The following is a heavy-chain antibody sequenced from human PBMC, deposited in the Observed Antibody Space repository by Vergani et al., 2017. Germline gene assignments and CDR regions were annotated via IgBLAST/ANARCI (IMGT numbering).Heavy chain of an antibody. CDR3: ARDFRPRPPRGASVSFDY. J-gene: IGHJ4*02. CDR1: GGTFSSYA. D-gene: IGHD1-26*01. Sequence: QVQLVQSGAEVKKPGSSVKVSCKASGGTFSSYAISWVRQAPGQGLEWMGRIIPIFGTANYAQKFQGRVTITADESTSTAYMELSSLRSEDTAVYYCARDFRPRPPRGASVSFDYWGQGTLVTVSS. V-gene: IGHV1-69*13. CDR2: IIPIFGTA.